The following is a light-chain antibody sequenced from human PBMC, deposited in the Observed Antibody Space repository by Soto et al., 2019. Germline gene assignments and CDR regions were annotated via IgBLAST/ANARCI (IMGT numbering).Light chain of an antibody. Sequence: EIQLTQSPSFLSASVRDRVTITCRASQVLRSYLAWYQQKPGKAPKLLIYGVSTLQSGVPSRFSGSGSGTEFTLTISRLQPEDFATYCCQQLNTYPLTFGGGTKVEIK. CDR3: QQLNTYPLT. CDR1: QVLRSY. CDR2: GVS. V-gene: IGKV1-9*01. J-gene: IGKJ4*01.